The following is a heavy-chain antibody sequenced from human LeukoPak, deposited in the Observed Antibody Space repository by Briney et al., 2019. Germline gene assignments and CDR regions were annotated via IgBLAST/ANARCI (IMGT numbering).Heavy chain of an antibody. D-gene: IGHD1-1*01. CDR1: GITSSTSS. Sequence: SVKVSCKASGITSSTSSVQWLRQARGQGLEWIGWIVLGSGITNYAQKFQERVIITRDMSTTTAYMHLSSLRSEDTAVYYCAAAQLAYYYDYSMEDWGQGTTVTVSS. J-gene: IGHJ6*02. CDR2: IVLGSGIT. CDR3: AAAQLAYYYDYSMED. V-gene: IGHV1-58*01.